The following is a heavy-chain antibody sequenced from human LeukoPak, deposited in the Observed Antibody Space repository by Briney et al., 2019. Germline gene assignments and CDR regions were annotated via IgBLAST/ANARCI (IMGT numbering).Heavy chain of an antibody. J-gene: IGHJ4*02. CDR2: ISSSGSTI. CDR1: GFTFSDYY. Sequence: PGGSLRLSCAASGFTFSDYYMSWIRQAPGKGLEWVSYISSSGSTIYYADSVKGRFTISRDNSKNTLYLQMNSLRAEDTAVYYCARDSWSDFWSGYYADYWGQGTLVTVSS. D-gene: IGHD3-3*01. V-gene: IGHV3-11*04. CDR3: ARDSWSDFWSGYYADY.